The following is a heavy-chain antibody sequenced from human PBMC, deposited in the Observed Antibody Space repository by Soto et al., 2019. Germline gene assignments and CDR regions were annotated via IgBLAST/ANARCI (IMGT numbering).Heavy chain of an antibody. J-gene: IGHJ4*02. D-gene: IGHD1-1*01. Sequence: EVQLVEAGGGLVQPGGPWGFPGAALGLPVRTNNMSWSGQAPGKGLEWVSIMYSDGRTFHADSVKGRFTISRDKSKNMLYLQMNSLRAEDTAVYYCARVTTLAFDYWGQGTLVTVSS. CDR1: GLPVRTNN. V-gene: IGHV3-66*01. CDR3: ARVTTLAFDY. CDR2: MYSDGRT.